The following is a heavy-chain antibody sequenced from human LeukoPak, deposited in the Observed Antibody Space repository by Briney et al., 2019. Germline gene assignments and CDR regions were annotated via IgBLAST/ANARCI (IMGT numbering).Heavy chain of an antibody. CDR3: ARDRGGGGYYGDYLPFDY. CDR1: GGSISSSSYY. J-gene: IGHJ4*02. Sequence: PSETLSLTCTVSGGSISSSSYYWSWIRQPPGKGLEWIGYIYYSGSTNYNPSLKSRVTTSVDTSKNQFSLKLSSVTAADTAVYYCARDRGGGGYYGDYLPFDYWGQGTLVTVSS. D-gene: IGHD4-17*01. CDR2: IYYSGST. V-gene: IGHV4-61*01.